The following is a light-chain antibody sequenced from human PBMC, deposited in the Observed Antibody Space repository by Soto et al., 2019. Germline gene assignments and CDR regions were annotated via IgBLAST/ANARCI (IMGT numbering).Light chain of an antibody. CDR1: QGISSY. Sequence: AIRMTQSPSSFSASTGDRVTITCRARQGISSYLAWYQQKPGKAPKLLIYAASTLQSGVPSRFSGSGSGTDFTLTISFLQSEDFATYYCQQYYSSLPFGGGPKVEIK. J-gene: IGKJ4*01. V-gene: IGKV1-8*01. CDR3: QQYYSSLP. CDR2: AAS.